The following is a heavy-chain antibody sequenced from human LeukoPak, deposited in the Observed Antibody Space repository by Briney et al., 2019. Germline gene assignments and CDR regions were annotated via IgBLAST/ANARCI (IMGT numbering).Heavy chain of an antibody. CDR2: IYSGGST. CDR3: ARNRAYYYYGMDV. Sequence: PGGSLRLSCAASGFTFSSYAMSWVRQAPGKGLEWVSVIYSGGSTYYADSVKGRFTISRDNSKNTLYLQMNSLRAEDTAVYYCARNRAYYYYGMDVWGQGTTVTVSS. V-gene: IGHV3-66*01. CDR1: GFTFSSYA. J-gene: IGHJ6*02.